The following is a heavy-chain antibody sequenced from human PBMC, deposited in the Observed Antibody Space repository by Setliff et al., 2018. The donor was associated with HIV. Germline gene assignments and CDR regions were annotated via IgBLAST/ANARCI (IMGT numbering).Heavy chain of an antibody. CDR2: IKSKPDGGTT. D-gene: IGHD1-26*01. J-gene: IGHJ3*02. CDR1: GFTFNKAW. CDR3: TTLVGANPWHAAFDI. Sequence: GGSLRLSCAASGFTFNKAWMNWVRQAPGKGLEWVGRIKSKPDGGTTDYAAPVKGRFTISIDDSKTTLYLQMNSLKTEDSAVYYCTTLVGANPWHAAFDIWGQGTMVTVSS. V-gene: IGHV3-15*07.